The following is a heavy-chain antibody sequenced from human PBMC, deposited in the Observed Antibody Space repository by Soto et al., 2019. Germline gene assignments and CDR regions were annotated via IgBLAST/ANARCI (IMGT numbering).Heavy chain of an antibody. V-gene: IGHV3-53*01. CDR2: IYSGGST. J-gene: IGHJ6*02. CDR1: GFTVSSNY. Sequence: PGGSLRLSCAASGFTVSSNYMSWVRQAPGKGLEWVSVIYSGGSTYYADSVKGRFTISRDNSKNTLYLQMNSLRAEDTAVYYCARIDSSSAEAAEYYYYGMDVWGQGTTVTVSS. D-gene: IGHD6-6*01. CDR3: ARIDSSSAEAAEYYYYGMDV.